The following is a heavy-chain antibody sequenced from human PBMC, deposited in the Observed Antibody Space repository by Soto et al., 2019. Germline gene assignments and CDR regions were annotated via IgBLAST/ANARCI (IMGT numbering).Heavy chain of an antibody. V-gene: IGHV3-23*01. CDR1: GFTFSSYA. J-gene: IGHJ4*02. CDR2: ISGSGGST. Sequence: EVQRLESGGGLVQPGGSLRLSCAASGFTFSSYAMRWVRQAPGKGLEWVSAISGSGGSTYYADSVKGRFTISRDNSKNTLYLQMNSLRAEDTAVYYCASRGSGSYYDYWGQGTLVTVSS. CDR3: ASRGSGSYYDY. D-gene: IGHD1-26*01.